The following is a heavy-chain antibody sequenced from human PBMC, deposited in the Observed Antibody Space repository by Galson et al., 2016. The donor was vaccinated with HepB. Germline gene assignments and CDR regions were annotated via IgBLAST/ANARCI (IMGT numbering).Heavy chain of an antibody. CDR3: ARANIIMVTLGVFLDT. CDR2: VSGHAGST. J-gene: IGHJ1*01. CDR1: GFPFNTYA. D-gene: IGHD2-15*01. V-gene: IGHV3-23*01. Sequence: SLRLSCAASGFPFNTYAMTWVRQAPGKGLEWVSGVSGHAGSTYYADSVKGRFAISRDNFKNTLYLQMNSLRADDTAVYYCARANIIMVTLGVFLDTWGQGTLFTVSS.